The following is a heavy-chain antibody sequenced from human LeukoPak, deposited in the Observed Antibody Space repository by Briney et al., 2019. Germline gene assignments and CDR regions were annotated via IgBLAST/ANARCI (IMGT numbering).Heavy chain of an antibody. Sequence: PSETLSLTCTVSGGSNSSGSYYWSWIRQPAGKGLEWIGRIYTSGSTNYNPSLKSRVTISVDTSKNQFSLKLSSVTAADTAVYYCARGSPPSITMVRDKIAFDIWGQGTMVTVSS. D-gene: IGHD3-10*01. V-gene: IGHV4-61*02. CDR2: IYTSGST. CDR3: ARGSPPSITMVRDKIAFDI. CDR1: GGSNSSGSYY. J-gene: IGHJ3*02.